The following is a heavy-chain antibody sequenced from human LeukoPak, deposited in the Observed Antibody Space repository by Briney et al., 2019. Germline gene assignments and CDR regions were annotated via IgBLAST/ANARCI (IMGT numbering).Heavy chain of an antibody. Sequence: GGSLRLSCAASGFTFSSYGMHWVRQAPGKGLEWVAVISYDGSNKYYADSVKGRFTISRDNSKNTLYLQMNSLRAEDTAVYFCAKDLVVVPDYWGQGTLVTVSS. V-gene: IGHV3-30*18. CDR1: GFTFSSYG. J-gene: IGHJ4*02. D-gene: IGHD2-21*01. CDR2: ISYDGSNK. CDR3: AKDLVVVPDY.